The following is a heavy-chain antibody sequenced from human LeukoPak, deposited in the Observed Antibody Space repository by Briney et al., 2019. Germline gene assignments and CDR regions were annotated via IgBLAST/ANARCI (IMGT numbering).Heavy chain of an antibody. Sequence: GGSLRLSCAASGFTFSSYSMNWVRQAPGKGLEWVSSISSSSSYIYYADSVKGRFTIPRDNAKNSLYLQMNSLRAEDTAVYYCARRAYGSYYFDYWGQGTLVTVSS. V-gene: IGHV3-21*01. CDR3: ARRAYGSYYFDY. J-gene: IGHJ4*02. D-gene: IGHD3-10*01. CDR2: ISSSSSYI. CDR1: GFTFSSYS.